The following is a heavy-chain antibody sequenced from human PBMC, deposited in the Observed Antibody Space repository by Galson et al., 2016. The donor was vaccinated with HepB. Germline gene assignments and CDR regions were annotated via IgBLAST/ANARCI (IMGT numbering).Heavy chain of an antibody. Sequence: SETLSLTCAVSGGTISRYSWSWIRQPPGKEMEWIGYIFYSGTTKYNPSLKSRVTISVDTSKNQFSLKLTSLTAADTAVYYWARDFDPFGPWGQGILVTVSS. V-gene: IGHV4-59*01. D-gene: IGHD3-9*01. CDR2: IFYSGTT. CDR3: ARDFDPFGP. CDR1: GGTISRYS. J-gene: IGHJ5*02.